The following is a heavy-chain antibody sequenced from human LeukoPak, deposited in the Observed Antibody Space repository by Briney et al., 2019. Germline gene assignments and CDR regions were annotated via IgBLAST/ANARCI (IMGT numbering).Heavy chain of an antibody. CDR2: IYYDGSNN. Sequence: PGGSLRLSCAASGFTFNSFGIHWVRQAPGKGLEWVAVIYYDGSNNFYSDSVKGRFTISRDNSKNTVYLQMNSLRAEDTAVYYCAKLYSTGWYYFDYWGQGTLVTVSS. CDR1: GFTFNSFG. CDR3: AKLYSTGWYYFDY. V-gene: IGHV3-33*06. D-gene: IGHD6-19*01. J-gene: IGHJ4*02.